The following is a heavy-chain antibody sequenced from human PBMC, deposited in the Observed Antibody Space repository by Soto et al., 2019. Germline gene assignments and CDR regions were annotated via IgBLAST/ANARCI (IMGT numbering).Heavy chain of an antibody. CDR2: ISSSSSTI. V-gene: IGHV3-48*01. Sequence: PWGSLRLPCAASGGTFSSYSMSWIRQAPGKGLEWVSYISSSSSTIYYADSVKGRFTISRDNSKNTLYLQMNSLRAEDTAVYYCARDKSPYSSGWHNRHFDYWGQGPLVTVSS. CDR3: ARDKSPYSSGWHNRHFDY. CDR1: GGTFSSYS. J-gene: IGHJ4*02. D-gene: IGHD6-19*01.